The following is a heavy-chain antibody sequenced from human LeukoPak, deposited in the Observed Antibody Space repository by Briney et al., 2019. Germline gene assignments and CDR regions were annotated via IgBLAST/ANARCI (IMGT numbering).Heavy chain of an antibody. CDR2: INHSGST. V-gene: IGHV4-34*01. J-gene: IGHJ3*02. Sequence: SETLTLTCAASGGSFSGYYWSWIRQPPGKGLEWIGEINHSGSTNYNPSLKSRVTISVDTSKNKFSLKQSNMTAADTAAYYYGRGRHLYDYVWGSYRSSPHDAFDIWGQGTMVTVSS. D-gene: IGHD3-16*02. CDR1: GGSFSGYY. CDR3: GRGRHLYDYVWGSYRSSPHDAFDI.